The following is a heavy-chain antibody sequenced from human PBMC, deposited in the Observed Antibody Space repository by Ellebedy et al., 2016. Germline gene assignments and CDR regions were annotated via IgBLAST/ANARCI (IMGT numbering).Heavy chain of an antibody. Sequence: GGSLRLSCAASGFIFKNHAMSWVRQAPGKGLEWVSTISGSAISTYYTDSAKGRFTISSDESKNTVFLQMNSLRAEDTATYYCARDLGGFLGFDSWGQGTVVTVSS. J-gene: IGHJ4*02. V-gene: IGHV3-23*01. CDR3: ARDLGGFLGFDS. D-gene: IGHD3-16*02. CDR1: GFIFKNHA. CDR2: ISGSAIST.